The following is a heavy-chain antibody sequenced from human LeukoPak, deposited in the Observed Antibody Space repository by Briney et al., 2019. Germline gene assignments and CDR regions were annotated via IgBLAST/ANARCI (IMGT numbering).Heavy chain of an antibody. Sequence: KPSETLSLTCTVSGGSISSYYWSWIRQPPGKGLEWIGYIYYSGSTNYNPSLKSRVTISVDTSKNQFSLKLSSVTAADTAVYYCARDGVAAAGSYYYGMDVWGQGTTVTVSS. CDR3: ARDGVAAAGSYYYGMDV. CDR1: GGSISSYY. V-gene: IGHV4-59*01. J-gene: IGHJ6*02. D-gene: IGHD6-13*01. CDR2: IYYSGST.